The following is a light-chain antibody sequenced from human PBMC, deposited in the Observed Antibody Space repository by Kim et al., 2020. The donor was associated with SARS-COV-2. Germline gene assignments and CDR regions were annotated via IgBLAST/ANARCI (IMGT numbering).Light chain of an antibody. J-gene: IGKJ4*01. Sequence: AYVGDRVTITCRASQSISTYLNWYQQRPGKAPNLLIHAASNLQSGVSSRFSGSGSGTDFTLTISGLQAEDFASYYCQQSHSIPLTFGGGTKVDIK. CDR1: QSISTY. V-gene: IGKV1-39*01. CDR2: AAS. CDR3: QQSHSIPLT.